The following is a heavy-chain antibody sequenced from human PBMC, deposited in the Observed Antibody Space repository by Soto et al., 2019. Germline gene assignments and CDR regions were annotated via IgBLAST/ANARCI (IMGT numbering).Heavy chain of an antibody. Sequence: QVQLQESGPGLVKPSQTLSLTCTVSGGSISSGDYYWSWIRQPPGKGLEWIGYIYYSGSTYYNPTXXXRXXISVDTSKNQFSLKLSSVTAADTAVYYCARDTNWGWVQVDVWGQGTTVTVSS. CDR2: IYYSGST. CDR1: GGSISSGDYY. J-gene: IGHJ6*02. D-gene: IGHD7-27*01. V-gene: IGHV4-30-4*01. CDR3: ARDTNWGWVQVDV.